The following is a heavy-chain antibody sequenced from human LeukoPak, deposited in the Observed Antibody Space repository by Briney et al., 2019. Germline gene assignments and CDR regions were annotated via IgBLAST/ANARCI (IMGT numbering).Heavy chain of an antibody. V-gene: IGHV3-7*01. CDR1: AFTLSSDW. J-gene: IGHJ4*02. Sequence: GGSLRLSCAASAFTLSSDWMTWVRQAPGKGLEGVATIKPDGSEKYYVDSLKGRFTISRDNARNSLYLQMNSLRVEDTAVYYCAIDKSWNFPLWGQGTLVTVSS. CDR3: AIDKSWNFPL. D-gene: IGHD1-7*01. CDR2: IKPDGSEK.